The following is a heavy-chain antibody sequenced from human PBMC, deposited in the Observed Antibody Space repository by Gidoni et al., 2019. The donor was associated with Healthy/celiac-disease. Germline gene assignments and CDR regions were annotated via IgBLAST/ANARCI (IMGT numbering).Heavy chain of an antibody. Sequence: QVQLVESGGGVVQPGRSLRLSCAAAGFTFRSYAMHWVRQAPGKGLEWVAVISYDGSNKYYADSVTGRFTISRGNSKNTLYLQMNSLRAEDTAVYYCARESQRYYYYYGMDVWGQGTTVTVSS. CDR3: ARESQRYYYYYGMDV. J-gene: IGHJ6*02. V-gene: IGHV3-30*04. CDR2: ISYDGSNK. CDR1: GFTFRSYA.